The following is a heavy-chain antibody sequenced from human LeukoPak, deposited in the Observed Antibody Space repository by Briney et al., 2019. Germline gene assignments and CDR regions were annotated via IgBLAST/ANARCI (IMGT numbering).Heavy chain of an antibody. CDR2: IAHDGSVA. Sequence: GGSLRLSCAASGFTFSNYGMHWVRQDPGKGLEWVAVIAHDGSVAYYADWVKGRFTISRDNSRNTLYLQMNSLRAEDTAVYYCARDSTGYWYFDLWGRGTLVSVSS. D-gene: IGHD3-3*02. CDR3: ARDSTGYWYFDL. J-gene: IGHJ2*01. V-gene: IGHV3-30*03. CDR1: GFTFSNYG.